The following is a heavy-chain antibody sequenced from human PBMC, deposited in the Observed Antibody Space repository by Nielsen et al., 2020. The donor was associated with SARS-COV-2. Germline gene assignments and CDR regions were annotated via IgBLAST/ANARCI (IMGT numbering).Heavy chain of an antibody. D-gene: IGHD2-15*01. V-gene: IGHV5-51*01. CDR3: ARQARISCFDY. J-gene: IGHJ4*02. Sequence: GESLKISCKAFGYSFTNNWIGWVRQMPGRALGWMGIIYPGDSDITYSPSFQGQVTISADKSINTAYLQWSNLKASDSAIYYCARQARISCFDYWGQGTLVTVSS. CDR1: GYSFTNNW. CDR2: IYPGDSDI.